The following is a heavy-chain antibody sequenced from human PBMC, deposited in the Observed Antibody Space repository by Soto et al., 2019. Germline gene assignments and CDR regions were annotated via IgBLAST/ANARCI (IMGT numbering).Heavy chain of an antibody. CDR1: GFTFSSYA. CDR3: AKDLGTVTYYYYYYGMDV. V-gene: IGHV3-23*01. J-gene: IGHJ6*02. D-gene: IGHD4-17*01. CDR2: ISGSGGST. Sequence: EVQLLESGGGLVQPGGSLRLSCAASGFTFSSYAMSWVRQAPGKGLKWVSAISGSGGSTYYADSVKGRFTISRDNSKNTLYLQMNSLRAEDTAVYYCAKDLGTVTYYYYYYGMDVWGQGTTVTVSS.